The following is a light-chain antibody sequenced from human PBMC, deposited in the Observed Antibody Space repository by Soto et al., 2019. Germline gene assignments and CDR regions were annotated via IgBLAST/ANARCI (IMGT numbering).Light chain of an antibody. CDR3: QQLHGYPIT. CDR1: QGIDTS. CDR2: AAS. V-gene: IGKV1-9*01. Sequence: ILLTQSPSSLSACVGDIFTISCRASQGIDTSLAWYQQKPGKAPKLLIYAASNFQSGVPSRFSGSGSGTHFTLTISSLQPEDFATYYCQQLHGYPITFGQGTRLEIK. J-gene: IGKJ5*01.